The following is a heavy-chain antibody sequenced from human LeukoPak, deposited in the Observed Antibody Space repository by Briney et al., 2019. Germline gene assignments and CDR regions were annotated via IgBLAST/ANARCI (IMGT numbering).Heavy chain of an antibody. CDR3: AKALSTSCNAAMDY. J-gene: IGHJ4*02. CDR2: ICAGGSGT. Sequence: GGSLRLSCAASEFIFSTYAMNWVRQAPGKGLEWVSVICAGGSGTYYADSVKGRFTISRDNSKNTLYLQMNSLRAEDTAIYYCAKALSTSCNAAMDYWGQGTLVTVLS. CDR1: EFIFSTYA. V-gene: IGHV3-23*01. D-gene: IGHD2-2*01.